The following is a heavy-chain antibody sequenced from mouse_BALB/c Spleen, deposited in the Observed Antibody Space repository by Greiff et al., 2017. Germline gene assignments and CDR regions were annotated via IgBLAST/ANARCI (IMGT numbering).Heavy chain of an antibody. J-gene: IGHJ4*01. CDR3: ARGGIKGAMDY. V-gene: IGHV5-17*02. Sequence: EVKLMESGGGLVKPGGSLKLSCAASGFTFSSFGMHWVRQAPEKGLEWVAYISSGSSTIYYADTVKGRFTISRDNPKNTLFLQMTSLRSEDTAMYYCARGGIKGAMDYWGQGTSVTVSS. CDR2: ISSGSSTI. CDR1: GFTFSSFG.